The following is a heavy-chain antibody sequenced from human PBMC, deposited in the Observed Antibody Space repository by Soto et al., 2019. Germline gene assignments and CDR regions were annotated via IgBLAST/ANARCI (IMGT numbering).Heavy chain of an antibody. D-gene: IGHD6-13*01. Sequence: PSDTLSLTCAVYGGSFSGYYWSWIRQPPGKGLEWIGEINHSGGTNYNPSLKSRVTISVDTSKNQFSLKLSSVTAADTAVYYCARGLSAGGGIAAAGTHYFDYWGQGTLVTVSS. J-gene: IGHJ4*02. CDR2: INHSGGT. CDR3: ARGLSAGGGIAAAGTHYFDY. CDR1: GGSFSGYY. V-gene: IGHV4-34*01.